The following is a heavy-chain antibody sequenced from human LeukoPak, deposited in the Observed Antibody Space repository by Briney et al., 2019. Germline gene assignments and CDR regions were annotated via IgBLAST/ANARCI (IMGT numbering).Heavy chain of an antibody. CDR1: GFTFSSYA. CDR3: ARPVGYCSGGSCYSVDY. CDR2: ISGSVGST. Sequence: GRSLRLSCAASGFTFSSYAMSRVRQAPGKGLEWVSAISGSVGSTYYADSVKGRFAISRDNSKNTLYLQMNSLRAEDTAVYYCARPVGYCSGGSCYSVDYWGQGTLVTVS. J-gene: IGHJ4*02. V-gene: IGHV3-23*01. D-gene: IGHD2-15*01.